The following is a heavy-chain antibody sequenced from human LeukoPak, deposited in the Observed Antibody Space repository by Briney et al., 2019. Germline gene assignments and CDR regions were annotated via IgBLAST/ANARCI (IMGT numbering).Heavy chain of an antibody. CDR1: DFSFSNYG. J-gene: IGHJ6*02. CDR2: ISSGGSTI. Sequence: PGRSLRLSCAASDFSFSNYGMHWVRQAPGKGLEWVSYISSGGSTIYYADSVKGRFTISRDNAKNSLYLQMNSLRAEDTAVYYCARENSGGYYPHYHYYGMDVWGQGTTVTVSS. V-gene: IGHV3-48*04. CDR3: ARENSGGYYPHYHYYGMDV. D-gene: IGHD3-22*01.